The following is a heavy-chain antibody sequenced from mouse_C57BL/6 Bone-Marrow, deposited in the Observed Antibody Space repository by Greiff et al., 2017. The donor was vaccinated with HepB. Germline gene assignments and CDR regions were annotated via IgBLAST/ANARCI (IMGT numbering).Heavy chain of an antibody. J-gene: IGHJ1*03. V-gene: IGHV2-2*01. Sequence: VKLVESGPGLVQPSQSLSITCTVSGFSLTSYGVHWVRQSPGKGLEWLGVIWSGGSTDYNAAFISRLSISKDNSKSQVFFKMNSLQADDTAIYYCARNYYYGSRKYFDVWGTGTTVTVSS. CDR2: IWSGGST. CDR1: GFSLTSYG. D-gene: IGHD1-1*01. CDR3: ARNYYYGSRKYFDV.